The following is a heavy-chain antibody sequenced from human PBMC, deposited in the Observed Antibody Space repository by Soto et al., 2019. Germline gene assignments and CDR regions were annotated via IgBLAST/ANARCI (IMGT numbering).Heavy chain of an antibody. Sequence: ASVKVSCKAPRDTFTSYYINWVRQAPGQGLEWMGVINPHGGSTAYAQKFKGRVTLTRDTSASTVYMEVSSLTSEDTAMYYCERSSGGNFGIIIEGTNWFAHWGQGTLVTVSP. D-gene: IGHD1-26*01. CDR3: ERSSGGNFGIIIEGTNWFAH. CDR2: INPHGGST. V-gene: IGHV1-46*01. CDR1: RDTFTSYY. J-gene: IGHJ5*02.